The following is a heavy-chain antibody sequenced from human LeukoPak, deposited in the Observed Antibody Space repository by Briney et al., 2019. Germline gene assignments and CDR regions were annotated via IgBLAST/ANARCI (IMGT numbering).Heavy chain of an antibody. D-gene: IGHD3-9*01. V-gene: IGHV4-34*01. J-gene: IGHJ4*02. CDR2: INHSGST. CDR1: GGSFSGYY. CDR3: ARVGPPDDWSDY. Sequence: SETLSLTCAVSGGSFSGYYWSWIRQPPGKGLEWIGEINHSGSTTYNPSLKSRVTISVDTSKIQFSLKLSSVTAADTAVYDCARVGPPDDWSDYWGQGTLVTVSS.